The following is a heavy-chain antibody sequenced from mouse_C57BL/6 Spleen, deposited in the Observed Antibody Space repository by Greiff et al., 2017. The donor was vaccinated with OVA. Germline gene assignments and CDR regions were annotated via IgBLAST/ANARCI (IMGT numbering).Heavy chain of an antibody. D-gene: IGHD1-1*01. J-gene: IGHJ3*01. CDR3: AVYGSSPAWFAY. CDR1: GYTFTSYW. Sequence: VQLQQPGAELVKPGASVKLSCKASGYTFTSYWMQWVKQRPGQGLEWIGEIDPSDSYTNYNQKFKGKATLTVDTSSSTAYMQLISLTSEDSAVYYCAVYGSSPAWFAYWGQGTLVTVSA. V-gene: IGHV1-50*01. CDR2: IDPSDSYT.